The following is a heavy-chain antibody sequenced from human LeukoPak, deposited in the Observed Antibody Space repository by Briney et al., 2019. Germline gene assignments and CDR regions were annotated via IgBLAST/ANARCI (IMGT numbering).Heavy chain of an antibody. V-gene: IGHV3-23*01. CDR3: ARDLSEKYSTDY. CDR2: IRSGGNT. J-gene: IGHJ4*02. D-gene: IGHD1-26*01. CDR1: GFTFRNYG. Sequence: PGGSLRLSCAASGFTFRNYGMTWVRQAPGEGLVWVSTIRSGGNTFYADSVKGRFTISRDNSQNTLDLQMNSLRAEDTAVYYCARDLSEKYSTDYWGQGTLVTVSS.